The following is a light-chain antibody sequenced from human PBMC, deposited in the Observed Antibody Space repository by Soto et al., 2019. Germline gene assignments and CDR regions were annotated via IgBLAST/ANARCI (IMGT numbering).Light chain of an antibody. J-gene: IGLJ2*01. CDR1: SSDVGAYDY. CDR2: GVS. CDR3: ASYTGSNVI. V-gene: IGLV2-14*03. Sequence: QSALTQPASVSGSPGQSITISCTGTSSDVGAYDYVSWYQQHPGKAPQLMIYGVSNRPSGVSDRFSGSKSGNTASLTISGLQAEDEADYYCASYTGSNVIFGGGTQLTVL.